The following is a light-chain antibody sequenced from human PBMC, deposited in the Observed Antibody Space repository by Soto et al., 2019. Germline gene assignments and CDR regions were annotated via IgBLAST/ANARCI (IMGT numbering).Light chain of an antibody. CDR3: QQYNNWPPT. V-gene: IGKV3D-15*01. J-gene: IGKJ1*01. Sequence: EIVMTQSPATLSVSPGERATLSCRASQSVSGNLAWYQQKPGQAPRLLIYGASTRATGIPARFSGSRSGTEFTLTISSLHSEDFAVYYCQQYNNWPPTFGQGTKVEIK. CDR2: GAS. CDR1: QSVSGN.